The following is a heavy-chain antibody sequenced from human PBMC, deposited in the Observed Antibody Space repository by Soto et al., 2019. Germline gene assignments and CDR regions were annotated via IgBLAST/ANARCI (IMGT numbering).Heavy chain of an antibody. V-gene: IGHV4-39*01. CDR3: ARHGGNKFDY. J-gene: IGHJ4*02. CDR2: MHYSGNT. CDR1: GGSIISDHYY. D-gene: IGHD3-16*01. Sequence: QPQLQESGPGLVKPSETLSLTCTVSGGSIISDHYYWAWIRQPPGKGLEGIGNMHYSGNTYQNPSLKSRVTIFVDTSKNQFSLHLSSVTAADTAVYYCARHGGNKFDYWGQGTLVTVSS.